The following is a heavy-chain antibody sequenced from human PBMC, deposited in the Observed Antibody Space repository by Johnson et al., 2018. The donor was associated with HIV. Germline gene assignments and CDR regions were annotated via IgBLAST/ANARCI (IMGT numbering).Heavy chain of an antibody. CDR1: GFTFRSYW. CDR2: IKEDGSDD. Sequence: EVQLVESGGGLVQPGGSLRLSCIASGFTFRSYWMSWVRQAPGKWLEWVANIKEDGSDDYYVDVLKGRFTISRDNAKNSLYLQMNSLRAEDTAVYYCAKVKWELSLNDAFDIWGQGTMVTVSS. D-gene: IGHD1-26*01. J-gene: IGHJ3*02. V-gene: IGHV3-7*05. CDR3: AKVKWELSLNDAFDI.